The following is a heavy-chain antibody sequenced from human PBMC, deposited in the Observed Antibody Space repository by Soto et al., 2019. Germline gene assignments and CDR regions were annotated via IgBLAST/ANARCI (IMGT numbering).Heavy chain of an antibody. D-gene: IGHD2-15*01. CDR2: INPNSGGT. J-gene: IGHJ6*02. CDR3: ARGGGSYYYGMDV. Sequence: ASVKVSCKASGYTFTGYYMNWVRQAPGQGLEWMGWINPNSGGTNYAQKFQGWVTMTRDTSISTAYMELSRLRSDDTAVYYCARGGGSYYYGMDVWGQGTTVTVSS. V-gene: IGHV1-2*04. CDR1: GYTFTGYY.